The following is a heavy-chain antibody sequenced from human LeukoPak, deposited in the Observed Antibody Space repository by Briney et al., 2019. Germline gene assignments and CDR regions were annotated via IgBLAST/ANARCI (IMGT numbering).Heavy chain of an antibody. CDR1: VGSFSGYY. D-gene: IGHD3-3*01. V-gene: IGHV4-34*01. Sequence: SETLSLTCAVYVGSFSGYYWSWIRQPPGKGLEWIGEINHSGSTNYNPSFKSRVTISVDTSKNQFSLKLSSVTAADTAVYYCARVGGVERDYWGQGTLVTVSS. J-gene: IGHJ4*02. CDR3: ARVGGVERDY. CDR2: INHSGST.